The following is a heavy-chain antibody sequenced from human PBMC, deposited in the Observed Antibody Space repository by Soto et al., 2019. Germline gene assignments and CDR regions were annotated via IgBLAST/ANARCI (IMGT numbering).Heavy chain of an antibody. J-gene: IGHJ3*02. V-gene: IGHV1-18*01. CDR2: ISAYNGNT. D-gene: IGHD3-22*01. CDR1: GYTFTSYG. CDR3: ATAYYFDSSGYYPDAFEI. Sequence: ASVKVSCKASGYTFTSYGISWVRQAPGQGLEWMGWISAYNGNTNYAQKLQGRVTMTTDTSTSTAYMELRSLRSDDTAVYYCATAYYFDSSGYYPDAFEIWGQGTMVTVSS.